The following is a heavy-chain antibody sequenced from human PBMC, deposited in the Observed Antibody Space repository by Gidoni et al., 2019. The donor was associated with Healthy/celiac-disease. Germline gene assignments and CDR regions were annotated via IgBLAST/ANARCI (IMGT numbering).Heavy chain of an antibody. CDR1: GGTFSSYA. CDR2: IIPIFGTA. J-gene: IGHJ4*02. D-gene: IGHD2-8*01. Sequence: QVQLVQSGAEVKKPGSSVKVSCKASGGTFSSYAISWVRQAPGQGLEWMGGIIPIFGTANYAQKFQGRVTITADKSTSTAYMELSSLRSEDTAVYYCAREGYCTNGVCYKDFTVFDYWGQGTLVTVSS. V-gene: IGHV1-69*06. CDR3: AREGYCTNGVCYKDFTVFDY.